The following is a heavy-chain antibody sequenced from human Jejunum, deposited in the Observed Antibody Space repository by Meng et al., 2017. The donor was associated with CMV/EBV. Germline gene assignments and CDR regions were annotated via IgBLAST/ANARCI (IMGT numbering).Heavy chain of an antibody. CDR2: IIPIFGTA. V-gene: IGHV1-69*05. D-gene: IGHD1-26*01. CDR1: GGTFSSDA. CDR3: ARGFRSYVDYFDY. Sequence: CKASGGTFSSDAISWVRQAPGQGLEWMGGIIPIFGTANYAQKFQGRVTITTDESTSTAYMELSSLRSEDTAVYYCARGFRSYVDYFDYWGQGTLVAVSS. J-gene: IGHJ4*02.